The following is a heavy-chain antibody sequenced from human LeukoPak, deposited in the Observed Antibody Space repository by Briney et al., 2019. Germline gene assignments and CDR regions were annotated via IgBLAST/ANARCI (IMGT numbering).Heavy chain of an antibody. CDR1: GFTFSSYA. CDR2: ISYDGSTK. CDR3: ARSTVTTGRYYYMDV. J-gene: IGHJ6*03. V-gene: IGHV3-30*04. Sequence: PGRSLRLSCAASGFTFSSYAIHWVRQAPGKGLEWVAVISYDGSTKYNADSVKGRFTISRDNSKNTLYLQMNSLRAEDTAVYYCARSTVTTGRYYYMDVWGKGTTVTISS. D-gene: IGHD4-17*01.